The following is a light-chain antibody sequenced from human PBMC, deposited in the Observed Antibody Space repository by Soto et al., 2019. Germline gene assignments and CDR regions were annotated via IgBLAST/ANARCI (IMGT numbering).Light chain of an antibody. CDR3: AVWDDSLNGGV. CDR1: SSNIGSNT. CDR2: TND. J-gene: IGLJ3*02. V-gene: IGLV1-44*01. Sequence: QSVLTQPPSAYGTPGQRVTISCSGSSSNIGSNTVNWYQQLPGTAPKLLIYTNDRRPSGVPDRFSGSKSGTSASLAISGLQSEDEADYYCAVWDDSLNGGVFGGGTKVTVL.